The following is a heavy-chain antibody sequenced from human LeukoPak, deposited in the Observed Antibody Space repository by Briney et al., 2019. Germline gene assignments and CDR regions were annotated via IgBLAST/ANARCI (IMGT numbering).Heavy chain of an antibody. CDR3: AKVFLENWGSPLDY. D-gene: IGHD7-27*01. V-gene: IGHV3-49*03. CDR2: IRSKGTGGTT. CDR1: GFTFGDYA. Sequence: GGSLRLSCTASGFTFGDYAMIWFRQAPGKGLEWVGLIRSKGTGGTTEYAAAVKGRFIISRDDSKTIAYLQMNSLRAEDTAVYYCAKVFLENWGSPLDYWGQGTLVTVSS. J-gene: IGHJ4*02.